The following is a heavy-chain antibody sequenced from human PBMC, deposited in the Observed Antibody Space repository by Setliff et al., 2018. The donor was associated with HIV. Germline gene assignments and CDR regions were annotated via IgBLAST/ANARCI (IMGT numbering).Heavy chain of an antibody. CDR1: GYTFTSYG. D-gene: IGHD2-2*01. Sequence: GASVKVSCKASGYTFTSYGISWVRQAPRQGLEWMGWTSAYNGNTNYAQKLQGRVTMTTDTSTSTAYMELRSLRSDDTAVYYCARGPPIVVVPAARLTFDYWGQGTLVTVSS. J-gene: IGHJ4*02. V-gene: IGHV1-18*01. CDR2: TSAYNGNT. CDR3: ARGPPIVVVPAARLTFDY.